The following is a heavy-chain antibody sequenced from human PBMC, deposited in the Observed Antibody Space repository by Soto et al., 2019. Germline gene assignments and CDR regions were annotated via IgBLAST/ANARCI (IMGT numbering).Heavy chain of an antibody. CDR2: ISSTSSYI. CDR1: GFTFSSYS. Sequence: EVQLVESGGGLVKPGGSLRLSCAASGFTFSSYSMNWVRQAPGKRLEWVSSISSTSSYIYYADSVKGRFTISRDNAKNSLYLQMNSLRAEDTAVYYCARDTYYYGSGSYSPWGQGTLVTVSS. CDR3: ARDTYYYGSGSYSP. J-gene: IGHJ5*02. D-gene: IGHD3-10*01. V-gene: IGHV3-21*01.